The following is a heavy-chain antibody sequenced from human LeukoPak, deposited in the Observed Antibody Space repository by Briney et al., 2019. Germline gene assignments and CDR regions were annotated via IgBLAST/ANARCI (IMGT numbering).Heavy chain of an antibody. V-gene: IGHV4-59*01. Sequence: PSETLSLTCAVYGGSFSGYYWSWIRQPPGKGLEWIGYIYYSGSTNYNPSLKSRVTISVDTSKNQFSLKLSSVTAADTAVYYCARDSPAISFDYWGQGTLVTVSS. J-gene: IGHJ4*02. D-gene: IGHD3-9*01. CDR2: IYYSGST. CDR3: ARDSPAISFDY. CDR1: GGSFSGYY.